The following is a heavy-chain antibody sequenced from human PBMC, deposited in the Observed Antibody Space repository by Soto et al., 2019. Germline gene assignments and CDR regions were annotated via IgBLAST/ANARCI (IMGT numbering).Heavy chain of an antibody. CDR3: ARDLSSLGGMDV. CDR1: GYTFTSYY. Sequence: QVQLVHSGAEVKKPGASVKVSCKASGYTFTSYYIHWVRQAPGQGLEWMGIINPSGGSTTYAKKFQGRVTMTRDTSTNIVYMDLSSLRSEDTAMYYCARDLSSLGGMDVWGQGTTVTVSS. CDR2: INPSGGST. J-gene: IGHJ6*02. D-gene: IGHD2-2*01. V-gene: IGHV1-46*01.